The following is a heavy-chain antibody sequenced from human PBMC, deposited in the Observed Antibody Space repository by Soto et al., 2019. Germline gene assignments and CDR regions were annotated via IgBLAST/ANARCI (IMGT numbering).Heavy chain of an antibody. CDR1: GYTLTELS. CDR2: FDPEDGET. CDR3: ASGRIQLWLRGWFDP. D-gene: IGHD5-18*01. J-gene: IGHJ5*02. Sequence: QVQLVQSGAEVKKPGDSVKVSCKVSGYTLTELSMHWVRQAPGKGLEWMGGFDPEDGETIYAQKFQGRVTMTEDTSTDTAYMELSSMRSEVTAVYYCASGRIQLWLRGWFDPWGQVTLVTVSS. V-gene: IGHV1-24*01.